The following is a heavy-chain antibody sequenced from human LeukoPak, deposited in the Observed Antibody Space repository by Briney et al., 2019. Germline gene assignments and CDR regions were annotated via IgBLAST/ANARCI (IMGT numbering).Heavy chain of an antibody. V-gene: IGHV3-21*05. CDR3: ARGRTDFWRDYYPQGFDI. D-gene: IGHD3-3*01. CDR1: EFTFTRSN. J-gene: IGHJ3*02. CDR2: ISTSTSVV. Sequence: PGGSLRLSCAASEFTFTRSNMNWFRQAPGKGLEWISYISTSTSVVSYADSMKGRFTISRDNAKSSLYLQMNSLRAEDTAVYYCARGRTDFWRDYYPQGFDIWGQGTMVTVSS.